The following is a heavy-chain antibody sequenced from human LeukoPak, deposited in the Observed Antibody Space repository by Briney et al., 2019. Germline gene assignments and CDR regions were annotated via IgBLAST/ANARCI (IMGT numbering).Heavy chain of an antibody. J-gene: IGHJ5*02. CDR1: GGSISSSSYY. CDR3: ARQSVLLWFGESVNWFDP. CDR2: IYYSGST. D-gene: IGHD3-10*01. Sequence: SETLSLTCTVSGGSISSSSYYWGWIRQPPGKGLEWIGSIYYSGSTYYNPSLKSRVTISVDTSKNQFSLKLSSVTAADTAVYYCARQSVLLWFGESVNWFDPWGQGTLVTVSS. V-gene: IGHV4-39*01.